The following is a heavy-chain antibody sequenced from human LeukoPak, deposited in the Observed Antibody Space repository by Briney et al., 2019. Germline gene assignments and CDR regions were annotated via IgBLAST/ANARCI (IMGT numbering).Heavy chain of an antibody. CDR2: IISDGSSA. J-gene: IGHJ4*02. CDR1: VFTFGDYW. V-gene: IGHV3-74*01. Sequence: GGSLRLSCAASVFTFGDYWMHWVRQAPGKGLVWVSRIISDGSSASYADSVKGRFTMSRDNAKNTLHLQMNSLRVEDTAVYYCVRDSNYHPDCWGQGTLVTVSS. CDR3: VRDSNYHPDC. D-gene: IGHD4-11*01.